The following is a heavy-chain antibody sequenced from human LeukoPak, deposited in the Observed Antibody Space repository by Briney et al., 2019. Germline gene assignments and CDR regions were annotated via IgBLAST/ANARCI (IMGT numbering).Heavy chain of an antibody. J-gene: IGHJ4*02. Sequence: PGGSLRLSCAASGFTFSSYSMNWVRQAPGKGLEWVSSISSSSYIYYADSVKGRFTISRDNAKNSLYLQMNSLRAEDTAVYYCARDQSGGRGDYWGQGTLVTVSS. CDR2: ISSSSYI. CDR1: GFTFSSYS. CDR3: ARDQSGGRGDY. V-gene: IGHV3-21*01. D-gene: IGHD3-10*01.